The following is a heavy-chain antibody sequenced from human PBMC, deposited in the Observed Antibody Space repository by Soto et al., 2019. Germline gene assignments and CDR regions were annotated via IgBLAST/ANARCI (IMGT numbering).Heavy chain of an antibody. CDR3: ARAPRGYCSGGSCYFGGGMDV. CDR2: IKKDGSEK. J-gene: IGHJ6*02. V-gene: IGHV3-7*03. D-gene: IGHD2-15*01. CDR1: DFTFSYYW. Sequence: VSLRLSCAASDFTFSYYWMSWVRQAPGKGLEWVANIKKDGSEKYYVDSVKGRFTISRDNAKNSLYLQLNSLRAEDTAVYYCARAPRGYCSGGSCYFGGGMDVWGQGTTVTVSS.